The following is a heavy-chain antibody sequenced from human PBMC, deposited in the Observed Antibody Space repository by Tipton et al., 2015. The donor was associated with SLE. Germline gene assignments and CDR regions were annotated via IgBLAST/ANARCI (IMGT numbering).Heavy chain of an antibody. D-gene: IGHD3-3*01. J-gene: IGHJ4*02. CDR1: GFTFSSYW. V-gene: IGHV3-74*01. CDR3: ARGPYDDFWSGPFDY. Sequence: SLRLSCAASGFTFSSYWMHWVRQAPGKGLVWVSRINSDGSSTSYADSVKGRFTISRDNAKNTLYLQMNSLRPEDTAVYYCARGPYDDFWSGPFDYWGQGTLVTVSS. CDR2: INSDGSST.